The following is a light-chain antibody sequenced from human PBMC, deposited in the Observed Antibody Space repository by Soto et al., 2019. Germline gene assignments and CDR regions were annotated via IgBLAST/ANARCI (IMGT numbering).Light chain of an antibody. J-gene: IGKJ2*02. CDR3: MQGTHWPRT. V-gene: IGKV2-30*01. CDR1: QSLVTSDGDTF. CDR2: RVV. Sequence: DVVMTQSPLSLPVTLGQPASISCRSSQSLVTSDGDTFLNWFQQRPGQSPRRLFYRVVKRDSGVPDRFSGSGSGTDFTLKISRVEAEDVGVYYFMQGTHWPRTFGQGTKLEIK.